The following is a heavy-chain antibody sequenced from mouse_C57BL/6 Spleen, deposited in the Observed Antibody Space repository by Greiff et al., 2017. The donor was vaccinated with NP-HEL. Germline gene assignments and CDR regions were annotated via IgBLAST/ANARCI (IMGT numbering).Heavy chain of an antibody. D-gene: IGHD1-1*01. CDR1: GYAFSSSW. CDR2: IYPGDGDT. V-gene: IGHV1-82*01. Sequence: VQLQQSGPELVKPGASVKISCKASGYAFSSSWMNWVKQRPGKGLEWIGRIYPGDGDTNYNGKFKGKATLTADKSSSTAYMQLSSLTSEDSAVYCCARGESTTVVAVDYWGQGTTLTVSS. CDR3: ARGESTTVVAVDY. J-gene: IGHJ2*01.